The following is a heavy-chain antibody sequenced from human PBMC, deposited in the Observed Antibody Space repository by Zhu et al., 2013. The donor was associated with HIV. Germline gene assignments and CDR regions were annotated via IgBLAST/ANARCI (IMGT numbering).Heavy chain of an antibody. J-gene: IGHJ6*02. CDR3: ARPRDYCSGGSWLPSYYYYGMDV. Sequence: VQLVQSGAEVKKPGSSVKVSCKASGGTFSSYAISWVRQAPGQGLEWMGGIIPIFGTANYAQKFQGRVTITADESTSTAYMELSSLRSEDTAVYYCARPRDYCSGGSWLPSYYYYGMDVWGQGTTVTVSS. CDR2: IIPIFGTA. D-gene: IGHD2-15*01. CDR1: GGTFSSYA. V-gene: IGHV1-69*01.